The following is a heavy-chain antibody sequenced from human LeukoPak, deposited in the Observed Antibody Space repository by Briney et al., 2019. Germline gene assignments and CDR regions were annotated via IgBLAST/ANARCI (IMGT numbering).Heavy chain of an antibody. J-gene: IGHJ4*02. CDR3: ARDGIADYGDQNGY. CDR2: ISSSGSTI. CDR1: GFTFSSYE. Sequence: PGGSLRLSCAASGFTFSSYEMNWVRQAPGKGLEWVSYISSSGSTIYYADSVKGRFTISRDNAKNSLYLQMNSLRAEDTAVYYCARDGIADYGDQNGYWGQGTLVTVSS. V-gene: IGHV3-48*03. D-gene: IGHD4-17*01.